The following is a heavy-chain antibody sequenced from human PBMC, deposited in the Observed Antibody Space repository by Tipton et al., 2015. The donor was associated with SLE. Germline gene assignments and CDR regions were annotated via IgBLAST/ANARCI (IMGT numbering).Heavy chain of an antibody. D-gene: IGHD1-26*01. V-gene: IGHV3-21*01. CDR3: ARDRSGTYFFYDY. CDR2: ISTTSSYI. Sequence: SLRLSCVASGFTFSSYSMNWVRQAPGKGLEWVSSISTTSSYIHYADSVKGRFTISRDNAKNSLYLQMDSLRAEDTAVYFCARDRSGTYFFYDYWGQGTLVTVSS. CDR1: GFTFSSYS. J-gene: IGHJ4*02.